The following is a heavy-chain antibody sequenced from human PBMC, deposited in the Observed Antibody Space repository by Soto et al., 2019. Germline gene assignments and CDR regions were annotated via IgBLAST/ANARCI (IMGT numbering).Heavy chain of an antibody. V-gene: IGHV4-30-4*01. CDR1: GDSISSGDYY. Sequence: QVQLQESGPGLVKPSQTLSLTCTVSGDSISSGDYYWSWIRQPPGKGLEWIGYIDNSGSTYYNPSLKSRVTISVDTSKNQVSLKLRSVTAADTAVYYCARDYYGSPLAMDVWGQGTTVTVSS. CDR2: IDNSGST. CDR3: ARDYYGSPLAMDV. J-gene: IGHJ6*02. D-gene: IGHD3-10*01.